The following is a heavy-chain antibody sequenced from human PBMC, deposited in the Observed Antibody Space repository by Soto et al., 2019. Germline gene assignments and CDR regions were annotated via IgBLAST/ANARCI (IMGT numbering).Heavy chain of an antibody. J-gene: IGHJ5*02. CDR1: GYTFTNYG. CDR2: INGYSGYT. V-gene: IGHV1-18*01. CDR3: ARDGDEEATFDP. Sequence: QVQLMQSGAEVKKPGASVKVSCKASGYTFTNYGISWVRQAPGQGLEWMGWINGYSGYTNYAQKFQGRVTMATDTSTSTAYMELRSLRSDDTAVYYCARDGDEEATFDPWGQGTLVTVS. D-gene: IGHD4-17*01.